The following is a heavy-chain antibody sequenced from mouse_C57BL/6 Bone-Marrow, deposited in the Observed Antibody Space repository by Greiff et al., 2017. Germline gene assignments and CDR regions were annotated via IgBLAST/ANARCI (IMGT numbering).Heavy chain of an antibody. V-gene: IGHV1-82*01. CDR3: ARFQTAQATLFAY. CDR1: GYAFSSSW. D-gene: IGHD3-2*02. Sequence: VQLQQSGPELVKPGASVKISCKASGYAFSSSWMNWVKQRPGKGLEWIGRIYPGDGDTNYNGKFKGKATLTADKSSSTAYMQLSSLTSEDSAVYFCARFQTAQATLFAYWGQGTLVTVSA. J-gene: IGHJ3*01. CDR2: IYPGDGDT.